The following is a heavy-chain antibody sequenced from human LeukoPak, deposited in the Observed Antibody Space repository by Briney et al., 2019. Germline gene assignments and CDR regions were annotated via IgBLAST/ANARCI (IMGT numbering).Heavy chain of an antibody. CDR1: GVTFSTYS. CDR2: ISGSGGST. D-gene: IGHD3-3*01. Sequence: GGSLRLSCAASGVTFSTYSMNWVRQTPGKGLVWASSISGSGGSTYYAESVKGRFSISRDNSKKMMYLQMNSLRADDTAVYYCAKGGQNFDFWRFDYWGQGILVTVSS. CDR3: AKGGQNFDFWRFDY. J-gene: IGHJ4*02. V-gene: IGHV3-23*01.